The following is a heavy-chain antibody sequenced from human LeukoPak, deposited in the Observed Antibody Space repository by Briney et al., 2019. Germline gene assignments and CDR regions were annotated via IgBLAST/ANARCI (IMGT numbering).Heavy chain of an antibody. J-gene: IGHJ4*02. Sequence: ASETLSLTCAVYGGSFSGYYWSWIRQPPGKGLEWIGEINHSGSTNYDPSLKSRVTISVDTSKNQFSLKLSSVTAADTAVYYCAARDSSSLIRFDYWGQGTLVTVSS. CDR2: INHSGST. CDR3: AARDSSSLIRFDY. D-gene: IGHD6-6*01. V-gene: IGHV4-34*01. CDR1: GGSFSGYY.